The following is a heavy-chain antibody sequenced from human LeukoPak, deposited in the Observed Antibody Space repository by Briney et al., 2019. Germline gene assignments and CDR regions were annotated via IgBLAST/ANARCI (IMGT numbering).Heavy chain of an antibody. Sequence: ASVRVSCKASGYTFTSNAMNWVRQAPGQGLEWMGWINTNTGNPTYAQGFTGRFVFSLDTSVSTAYLQISSLKAEDTAVYSCARGYSYGSPSEAYYFDYWGQGTLVTVSS. J-gene: IGHJ4*02. V-gene: IGHV7-4-1*02. CDR2: INTNTGNP. D-gene: IGHD5-18*01. CDR3: ARGYSYGSPSEAYYFDY. CDR1: GYTFTSNA.